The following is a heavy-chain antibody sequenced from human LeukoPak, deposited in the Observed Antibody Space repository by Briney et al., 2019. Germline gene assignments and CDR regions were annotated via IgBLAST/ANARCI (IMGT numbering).Heavy chain of an antibody. D-gene: IGHD2-2*03. Sequence: GGSLRLSCAASGFTFSSYSMNWVRRAPGKGLELVSSISSSSTYIYYADSVKGRFTISRDNAKNSLYLQMNSLRAEDTAIYYCARDYAKTGYCSGTSCPDALDLWGQGTMVTVSS. CDR3: ARDYAKTGYCSGTSCPDALDL. J-gene: IGHJ3*01. V-gene: IGHV3-21*01. CDR2: ISSSSTYI. CDR1: GFTFSSYS.